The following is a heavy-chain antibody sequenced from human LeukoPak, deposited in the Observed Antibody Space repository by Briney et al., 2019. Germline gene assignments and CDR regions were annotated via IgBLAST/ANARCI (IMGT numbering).Heavy chain of an antibody. V-gene: IGHV3-23*01. J-gene: IGHJ4*02. Sequence: GGSLRLSCAASKGTFSSDGMSWGRQAPGKGLEWVSARSGSGGRTYYADSVKGRFTISRDNSKNTLYLQMNSLRPDDTAVYYFAKGSFGEHWGSFDYWRQAALVTV. CDR3: AKGSFGEHWGSFDY. D-gene: IGHD3-10*01. CDR1: KGTFSSDG. CDR2: RSGSGGRT.